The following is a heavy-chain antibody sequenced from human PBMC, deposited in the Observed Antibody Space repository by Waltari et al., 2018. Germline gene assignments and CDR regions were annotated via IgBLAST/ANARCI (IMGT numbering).Heavy chain of an antibody. V-gene: IGHV1-3*01. J-gene: IGHJ4*02. D-gene: IGHD6-13*01. CDR3: ARYGIAAAGFDY. CDR2: INAGKGNT. Sequence: QVQLVQSGAEVKKPGASVKVSCKASGYTFTSYAMHWVRQAPGQRLEWMGWINAGKGNTKYSQKFQGRVTITRDTSASTAYMELSSLRSEDTAVYYCARYGIAAAGFDYWGQGTLVTVSS. CDR1: GYTFTSYA.